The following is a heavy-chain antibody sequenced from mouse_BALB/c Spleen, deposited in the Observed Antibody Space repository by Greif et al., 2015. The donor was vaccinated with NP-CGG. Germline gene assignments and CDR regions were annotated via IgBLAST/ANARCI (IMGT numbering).Heavy chain of an antibody. D-gene: IGHD2-2*01. Sequence: EVQLQQSGGGLVQPGSSLRLSCATSGFTFTDYYMSWVRQPPGKALEWLGFIRNKANGYTTEYSASVKGRFTISRDNSQSILYLQMNTLRAEDSATYYCARHYGYGWFAYWVQGTLVTVSA. J-gene: IGHJ3*01. CDR3: ARHYGYGWFAY. CDR1: GFTFTDYY. CDR2: IRNKANGYTT. V-gene: IGHV7-3*02.